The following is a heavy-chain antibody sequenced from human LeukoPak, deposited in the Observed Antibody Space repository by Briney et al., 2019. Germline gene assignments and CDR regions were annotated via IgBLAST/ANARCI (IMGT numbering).Heavy chain of an antibody. CDR1: GFTFSHYY. V-gene: IGHV3-11*06. CDR3: AKSLDSSSWFYFDH. J-gene: IGHJ4*02. Sequence: PGGSLSLSCVASGFTFSHYYVSWIRQATGKGLEWVSYITACTTYTKYADSVKGRFTISRDTTKNSVSLQMNSLRVEDTAVSSCAKSLDSSSWFYFDHWGLGTLVTVSS. CDR2: ITACTTYT. D-gene: IGHD6-19*01.